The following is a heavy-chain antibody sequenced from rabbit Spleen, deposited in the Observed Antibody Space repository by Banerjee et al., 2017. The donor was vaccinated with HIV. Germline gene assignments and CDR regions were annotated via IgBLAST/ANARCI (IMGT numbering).Heavy chain of an antibody. J-gene: IGHJ6*01. D-gene: IGHD1-1*01. V-gene: IGHV1S45*01. CDR3: ARDTSSSFSSYGMDL. CDR1: GFSFSNYW. CDR2: IDAGSSGFT. Sequence: QQQLVESGGGLVKPGASLTLNCKASGFSFSNYWVCWVRQTPGKGLEWIACIDAGSSGFTYFASWAKGRFTISKTSSTMVTLQMTSLTAADTATYFCARDTSSSFSSYGMDLWGPGTLVTVS.